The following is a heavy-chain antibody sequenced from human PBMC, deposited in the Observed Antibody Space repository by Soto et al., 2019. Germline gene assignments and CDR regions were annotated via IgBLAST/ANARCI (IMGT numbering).Heavy chain of an antibody. CDR1: GGSLSSSNYY. CDR2: VYYTEGT. Sequence: SETLSLTCPVSGGSLSSSNYYWAWIRQPPGKGLEWIGNVYYTEGTYYNPSLKSRVTISVDTSKNQVSLKLFSVTAADTAIYYCVIAAKWELLFDYWGQGTLVTVSS. J-gene: IGHJ4*02. CDR3: VIAAKWELLFDY. V-gene: IGHV4-39*01. D-gene: IGHD1-26*01.